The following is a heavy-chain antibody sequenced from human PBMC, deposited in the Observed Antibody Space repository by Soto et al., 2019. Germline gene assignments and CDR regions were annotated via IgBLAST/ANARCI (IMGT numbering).Heavy chain of an antibody. V-gene: IGHV1-69*13. Sequence: SVKVSCKASGGTFSSYAISWVRQAPGQGLEWMGGIIPIFGTANYAQKFQGRVTITADESTSTAYMELSSLRSEDTAVYYCAREVIGGDYPFDYWGQGTLVTVSS. D-gene: IGHD4-17*01. CDR3: AREVIGGDYPFDY. J-gene: IGHJ4*02. CDR2: IIPIFGTA. CDR1: GGTFSSYA.